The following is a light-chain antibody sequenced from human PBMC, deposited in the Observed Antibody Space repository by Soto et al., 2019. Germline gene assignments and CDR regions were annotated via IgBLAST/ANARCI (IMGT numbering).Light chain of an antibody. V-gene: IGKV3-11*01. CDR1: QSVSSY. CDR3: QQRSDWSST. J-gene: IGKJ4*01. Sequence: EIVLTQSPATLSLSPGERATLSCRASQSVSSYLAWYQQKPGQAPRLLIYDASNRATGIPAKFSGSGSGTDCTLTISSLEHDDFAVYYCQQRSDWSSTFGGGTKVQMK. CDR2: DAS.